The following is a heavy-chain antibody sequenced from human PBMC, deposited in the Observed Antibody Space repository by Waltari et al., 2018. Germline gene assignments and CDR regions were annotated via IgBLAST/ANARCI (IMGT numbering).Heavy chain of an antibody. J-gene: IGHJ6*02. CDR3: AREIAVAGTEIGGHYYYGMDV. CDR1: GGSISSYY. D-gene: IGHD6-19*01. CDR2: IYYSGST. V-gene: IGHV4-59*01. Sequence: QVQLQESGPGLVKPSETLSLTCTVSGGSISSYYWSWIRQPPGKGLEWIGYIYYSGSTNYNPSLKSRVTISVDTSKNQCSRKLSSVTAADTAVYYCAREIAVAGTEIGGHYYYGMDVWGQGTTVTVSS.